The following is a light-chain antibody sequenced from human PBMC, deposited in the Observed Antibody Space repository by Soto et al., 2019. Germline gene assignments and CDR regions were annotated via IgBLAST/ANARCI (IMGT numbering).Light chain of an antibody. CDR3: QQSFSTTWT. CDR2: AAS. J-gene: IGKJ1*01. Sequence: DIQMTQSPSSLSASVGDRVNITCRASQSIISYLNWYQQKPGKAPKLLIYAASSLQSGVPSRFSGAGSGTDFTLTISSLQPDDFATYYCQQSFSTTWTFGHGTKVELK. CDR1: QSIISY. V-gene: IGKV1-39*01.